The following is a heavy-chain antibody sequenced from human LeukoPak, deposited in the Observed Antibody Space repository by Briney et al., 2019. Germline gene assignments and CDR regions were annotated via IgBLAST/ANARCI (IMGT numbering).Heavy chain of an antibody. D-gene: IGHD6-19*01. J-gene: IGHJ4*02. CDR3: ARATGYSSGWYYDY. Sequence: SETLSLTCTVSGYSISSGYYWGWIRPPPGKGLEWIGSIYHSGSTYYNPSLKSRVTISVDTSKNQFSLKLSSVTAADTAVYYCARATGYSSGWYYDYWGQGTLVTVSS. CDR2: IYHSGST. V-gene: IGHV4-38-2*02. CDR1: GYSISSGYY.